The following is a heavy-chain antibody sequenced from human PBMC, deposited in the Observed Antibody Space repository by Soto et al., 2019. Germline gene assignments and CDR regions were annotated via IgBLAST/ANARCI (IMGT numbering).Heavy chain of an antibody. CDR1: GYTFNIYA. CDR3: ARDCTYCGGDTGREAFDI. J-gene: IGHJ3*02. D-gene: IGHD2-21*01. V-gene: IGHV1-3*01. Sequence: QVRLEQSGADVKTPGASVKVSCLASGYTFNIYAIHWVRQAPGQRPEWMGWMNAGNGNTEYSPKFHGRVTMTRDRYARAAYMELSGLTSEDTAVYYCARDCTYCGGDTGREAFDIWGQGTMVTVS. CDR2: MNAGNGNT.